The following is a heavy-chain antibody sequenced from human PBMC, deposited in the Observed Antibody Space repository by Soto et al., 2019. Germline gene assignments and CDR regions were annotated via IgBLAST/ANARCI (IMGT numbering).Heavy chain of an antibody. CDR3: AKLGFCSGGICYLDYYNGVDV. D-gene: IGHD2-15*01. CDR2: IGSGGTA. CDR1: GFTFSRNA. J-gene: IGHJ6*02. V-gene: IGHV3-23*01. Sequence: EVQLLESGGGVVQPGGSLRLSCAASGFTFSRNAMSWVRQAPGKGLEWVSTIGSGGTAYYADSVKCRFTISSDISKNTQSLQMNSLRTEDTAVYYCAKLGFCSGGICYLDYYNGVDVWGQWTPVTVSS.